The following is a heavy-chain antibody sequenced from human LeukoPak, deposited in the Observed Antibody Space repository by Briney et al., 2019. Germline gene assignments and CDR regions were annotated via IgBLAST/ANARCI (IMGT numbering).Heavy chain of an antibody. CDR2: ISSSSSYI. CDR1: GFTFSSYS. D-gene: IGHD3-3*01. Sequence: GGSLRLSCAASGFTFSSYSMNWVRQAPGQGLEWVSSISSSSSYIYYAASVKGRFTISRDNAKNSLYLQMNSLRAEDTAVYYCARSFAFWSGYPNPNDAFDIWGQGTMVTVSS. CDR3: ARSFAFWSGYPNPNDAFDI. V-gene: IGHV3-21*01. J-gene: IGHJ3*02.